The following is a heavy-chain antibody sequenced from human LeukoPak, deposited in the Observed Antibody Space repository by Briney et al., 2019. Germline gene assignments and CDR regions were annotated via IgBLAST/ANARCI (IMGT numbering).Heavy chain of an antibody. D-gene: IGHD4-11*01. Sequence: GGSLRLSCAASGFTFSNYAMNWVRQAPGKGLEWVSAFTGSGGSTYYADSVKGRFTISRDNSKNTLFLQMNSLRAEDTAVYYCARNYGSYARFDYWGQGTLVTVSS. J-gene: IGHJ4*02. V-gene: IGHV3-23*01. CDR3: ARNYGSYARFDY. CDR2: FTGSGGST. CDR1: GFTFSNYA.